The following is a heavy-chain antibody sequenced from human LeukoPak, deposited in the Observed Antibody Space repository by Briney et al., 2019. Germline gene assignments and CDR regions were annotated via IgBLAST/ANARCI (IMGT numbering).Heavy chain of an antibody. V-gene: IGHV3-7*01. Sequence: GGSLRLSCAASGFTFSSNLMTWVRQAPGKGLEWVADIKQDGSERHYVDSVKGRFTISRDNAKNSLYLQMNSLRAEDTAVYYCVRGGFTTSWYWYHWGQGALVTVSS. D-gene: IGHD2-2*01. J-gene: IGHJ5*02. CDR1: GFTFSSNL. CDR3: VRGGFTTSWYWYH. CDR2: IKQDGSER.